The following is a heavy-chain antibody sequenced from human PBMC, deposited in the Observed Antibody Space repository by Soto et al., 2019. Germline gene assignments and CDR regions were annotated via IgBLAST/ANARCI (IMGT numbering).Heavy chain of an antibody. CDR3: ARVYYDSSGYYYDY. CDR1: GGSISRGGYS. CDR2: IYHSGNT. D-gene: IGHD3-22*01. J-gene: IGHJ4*02. Sequence: SESLSPTCAVSGGSISRGGYSWSWIRQPPGKGLEWRGYIYHSGNTNYNPTLKSRVTISADRSKNQFSLELSTVTAADTAVYYCARVYYDSSGYYYDYWGQGTLVTVSS. V-gene: IGHV4-30-2*01.